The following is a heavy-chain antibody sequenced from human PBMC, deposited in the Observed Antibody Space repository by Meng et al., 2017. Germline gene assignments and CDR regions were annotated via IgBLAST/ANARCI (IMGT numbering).Heavy chain of an antibody. J-gene: IGHJ4*02. D-gene: IGHD1-14*01. CDR3: ARDLFPDRRPYYFDY. CDR2: IYYSGST. V-gene: IGHV4-39*07. Sequence: GSLRLSCTVSGGSISSSSYYWGWIRQPSGKGLEWIGSIYYSGSTYYNPSLKSRVTISVDTSKNQFSLKLSSVTAADTAVYYCARDLFPDRRPYYFDYWGQGTLVTVSS. CDR1: GGSISSSSYY.